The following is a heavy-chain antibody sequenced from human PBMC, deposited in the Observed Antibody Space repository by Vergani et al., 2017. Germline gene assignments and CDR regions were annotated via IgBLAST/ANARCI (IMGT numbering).Heavy chain of an antibody. CDR2: ISYDGSNK. CDR1: GFTFSSYA. D-gene: IGHD3-3*02. J-gene: IGHJ3*02. Sequence: QVQLVESGGGVVQPGRSLRLSCAASGFTFSSYAMHWVRQAPGKGLEWVAVISYDGSNKYYADSVKGRFTISRDNFKNTLYLQMNSLRAEETAVYYFARGLRFFHFWGGYYNPDHYSFYIWGQRAIVNGSS. CDR3: ARGLRFFHFWGGYYNPDHYSFYI. V-gene: IGHV3-30-3*01.